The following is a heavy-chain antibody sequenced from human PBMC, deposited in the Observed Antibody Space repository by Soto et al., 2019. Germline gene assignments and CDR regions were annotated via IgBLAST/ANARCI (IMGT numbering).Heavy chain of an antibody. Sequence: QITFKESGPTLVKPTQTLTLTCTFSGLSLSTNGVGVGWIRQPPGKALEWLALIYWDNDKRYSPSLKSRLTITKDTHKDQVVLTMGRIDPVETGTYYCAHVSTVVASTVGACDIWCEGTMVTVSS. CDR2: IYWDNDK. CDR1: GLSLSTNGVG. J-gene: IGHJ3*02. CDR3: AHVSTVVASTVGACDI. D-gene: IGHD2-15*01. V-gene: IGHV2-5*02.